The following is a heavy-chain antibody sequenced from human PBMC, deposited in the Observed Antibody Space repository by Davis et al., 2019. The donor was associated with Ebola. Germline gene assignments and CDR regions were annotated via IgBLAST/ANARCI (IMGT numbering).Heavy chain of an antibody. J-gene: IGHJ2*01. Sequence: GGSLRLSCVASGFTFDDYGMHWVRQTPGKGLEWVSGISWNGGSKDYADSVKGRFTISRDNAGNSLYLQMNSLRAEDTAVYYCARDQIQYDFWSGYYTGYWYFDLWSRGTLVTVSS. D-gene: IGHD3-3*01. V-gene: IGHV3-20*04. CDR2: ISWNGGSK. CDR1: GFTFDDYG. CDR3: ARDQIQYDFWSGYYTGYWYFDL.